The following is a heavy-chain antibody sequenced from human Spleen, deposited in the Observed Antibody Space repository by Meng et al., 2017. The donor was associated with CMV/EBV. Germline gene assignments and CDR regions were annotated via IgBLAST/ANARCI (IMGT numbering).Heavy chain of an antibody. CDR3: ARDGEDSSSWSLDY. CDR1: GFTFSSYS. CDR2: ISSSSSYI. J-gene: IGHJ4*02. V-gene: IGHV3-21*01. Sequence: CAASGFTFSSYSMNWVRQAPGKGLEWVSSISSSSSYIYYADSVKGRFTISRDNAKNSLYLQMNSLRAEDTAVYYCARDGEDSSSWSLDYWGQGTLVTVSS. D-gene: IGHD6-13*01.